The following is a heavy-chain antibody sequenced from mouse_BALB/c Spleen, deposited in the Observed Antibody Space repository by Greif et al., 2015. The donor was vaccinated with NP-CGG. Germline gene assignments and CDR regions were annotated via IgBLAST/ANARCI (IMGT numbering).Heavy chain of an antibody. Sequence: EVKVVESGGDLVKPGGSLKLSCAASGFTFSSYGMSWVRQTPDKRLEWVATISSGGSYTYYPDSVKGRFTISRDNAKNTLYLQMSSLKSEDTAMYYCARHDEFAYWGQGTLVTVSA. CDR3: ARHDEFAY. CDR1: GFTFSSYG. V-gene: IGHV5-6*01. CDR2: ISSGGSYT. J-gene: IGHJ3*01.